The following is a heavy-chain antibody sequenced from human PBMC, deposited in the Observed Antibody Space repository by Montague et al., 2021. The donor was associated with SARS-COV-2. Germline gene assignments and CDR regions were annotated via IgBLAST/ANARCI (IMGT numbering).Heavy chain of an antibody. CDR2: ISLGGGT. Sequence: SETLSLTCDVYGGSFSSYWSWIRQPPGRGLEWVGQISLGGGTNYXPSPKSRVTISVDTSKNQVSLKLSSVTAADTAVYYCASHCGGGRCYFGMDVWGQGTTVTVSS. V-gene: IGHV4-34*01. CDR1: GGSFSSY. D-gene: IGHD2-15*01. J-gene: IGHJ6*02. CDR3: ASHCGGGRCYFGMDV.